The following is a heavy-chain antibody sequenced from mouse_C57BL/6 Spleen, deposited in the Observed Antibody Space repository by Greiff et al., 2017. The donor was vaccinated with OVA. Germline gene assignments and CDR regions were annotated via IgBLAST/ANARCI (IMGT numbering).Heavy chain of an antibody. CDR3: ARETAQAHFDY. D-gene: IGHD3-2*02. Sequence: QVQLQQPGAELVRPGSSVKLSCKASGYTFTSYWMDWVKQRPGQGLEWIGNIYPSDSETHYNQKFKDKATLTVDKSSSTAYMQLSSLTSEDTAVYYCARETAQAHFDYWGQGTTLTVSS. V-gene: IGHV1-61*01. CDR2: IYPSDSET. J-gene: IGHJ2*01. CDR1: GYTFTSYW.